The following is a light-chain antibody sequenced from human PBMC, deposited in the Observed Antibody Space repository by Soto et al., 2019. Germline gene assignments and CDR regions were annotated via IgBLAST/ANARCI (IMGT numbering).Light chain of an antibody. CDR1: QSVLYSSNNKNY. J-gene: IGKJ2*01. Sequence: DIVMTQSPDSLAVSLGERATINCKSTQSVLYSSNNKNYLAWYQQKPGQPPKLLIYWASTRGSGVPDRFSGSGSGTDFTLTISSLQAEDVAVYYRQQYLSTPPTFGQGTNLEIK. V-gene: IGKV4-1*01. CDR3: QQYLSTPPT. CDR2: WAS.